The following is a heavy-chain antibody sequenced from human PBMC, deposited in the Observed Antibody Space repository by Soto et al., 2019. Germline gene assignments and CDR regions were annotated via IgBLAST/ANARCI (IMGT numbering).Heavy chain of an antibody. V-gene: IGHV5-51*01. CDR1: GYGFTNYW. J-gene: IGHJ4*02. Sequence: GGSLKISCKGSGYGFTNYWLAWVRQVPGKGLEWMGIVYPDDSDTKYGPSFKGQVTISVDKSITTAYLQWSSLKASDTAMYFCASSVVVPSTMNYFDYWGQGTLVTVSS. D-gene: IGHD2-2*01. CDR2: VYPDDSDT. CDR3: ASSVVVPSTMNYFDY.